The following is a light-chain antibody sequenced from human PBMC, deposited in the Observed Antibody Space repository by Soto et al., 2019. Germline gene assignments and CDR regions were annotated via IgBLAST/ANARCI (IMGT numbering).Light chain of an antibody. J-gene: IGKJ1*01. CDR2: AGS. Sequence: EIVLTQSPGTLSVSPGDRVTLSCRASQSISINLAWYQHKPGQAPRLLIHAGSTRATGIPARISGSGSGTEFTLTISSLQSEDFAVYYCQHYHHWLWTFGQGTKVEIK. CDR3: QHYHHWLWT. V-gene: IGKV3D-15*01. CDR1: QSISIN.